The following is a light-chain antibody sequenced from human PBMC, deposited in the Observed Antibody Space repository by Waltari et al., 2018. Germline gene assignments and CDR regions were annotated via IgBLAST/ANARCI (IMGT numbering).Light chain of an antibody. CDR1: QSVASTY. V-gene: IGKV3-20*01. CDR3: QQFGGSPMYT. J-gene: IGKJ2*01. CDR2: KTS. Sequence: EVVLTHSPGTLSLSPGERATISCRASQSVASTYLAWYQQKPGQAPTLLIYKTSTRATGIPARFSGSGSGTVISLNINILEPGVSAVYYCQQFGGSPMYTFGLGTKLEIK.